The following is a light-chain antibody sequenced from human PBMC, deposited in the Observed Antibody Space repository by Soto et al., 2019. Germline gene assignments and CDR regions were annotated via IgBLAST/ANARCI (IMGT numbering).Light chain of an antibody. CDR2: AAF. CDR3: LQDAVYPWT. V-gene: IGKV1-6*01. CDR1: QGIGND. J-gene: IGKJ1*01. Sequence: AIPVTQSPSSLSASVGDRVTITCRASQGIGNDLSWYQQKSGKAPKLLIYAAFSLHSGVPSRFSGSGSGTDFTLTISSLQPEDSATYYCLQDAVYPWTFGQGTKVEVE.